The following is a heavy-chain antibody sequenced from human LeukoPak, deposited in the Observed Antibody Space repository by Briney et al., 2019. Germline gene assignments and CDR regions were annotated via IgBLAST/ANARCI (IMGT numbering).Heavy chain of an antibody. V-gene: IGHV1-69*05. Sequence: SVKVSCKASGGTFSSCAISWVRQAPGQGLEWMGGIIPIFGTANYAQKFQGRVTITTDESTSTAYMELSSLRSEDTAVYYCAREDGAVAGTEGAFDIWGQGTMVTVSS. CDR1: GGTFSSCA. CDR2: IIPIFGTA. D-gene: IGHD6-19*01. J-gene: IGHJ3*02. CDR3: AREDGAVAGTEGAFDI.